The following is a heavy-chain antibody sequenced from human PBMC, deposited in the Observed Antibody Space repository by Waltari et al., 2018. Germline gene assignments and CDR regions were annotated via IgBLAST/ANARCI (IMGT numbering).Heavy chain of an antibody. CDR2: IYYSGST. CDR1: GGSIRRYY. J-gene: IGHJ4*02. D-gene: IGHD3-3*01. V-gene: IGHV4-59*01. Sequence: QVQLQESGPGLVKPSETLSLTCTVSGGSIRRYYWSWHRQPPGKGLEWIGYIYYSGSTNYNPSLKSRVTISVDTSKNQFSLKLSSVTAADTAVYYCASVWSGIDYWGQGTLVTVSS. CDR3: ASVWSGIDY.